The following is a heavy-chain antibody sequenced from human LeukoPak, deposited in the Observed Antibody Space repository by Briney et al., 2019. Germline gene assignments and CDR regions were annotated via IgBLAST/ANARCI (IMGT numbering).Heavy chain of an antibody. CDR3: AGPYCGGDCYSYYYGMDV. CDR1: GGTFSSYA. CDR2: IIPIFGTA. J-gene: IGHJ6*02. D-gene: IGHD2-21*02. Sequence: SVTVSCKASGGTFSSYAISWVRQAPGQGLEWMGGIIPIFGTANYAQKFRGRVTITADESTSTAYMELSSLRSEDTAVYYCAGPYCGGDCYSYYYGMDVWGQGTTVTVSS. V-gene: IGHV1-69*01.